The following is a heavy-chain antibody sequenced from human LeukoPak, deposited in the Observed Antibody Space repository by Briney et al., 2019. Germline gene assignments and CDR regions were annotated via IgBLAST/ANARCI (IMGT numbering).Heavy chain of an antibody. CDR3: ARDYVAVAGEFDY. V-gene: IGHV1-69*04. CDR2: IIPILGIA. J-gene: IGHJ4*02. D-gene: IGHD6-19*01. Sequence: SVKVSCKASGGTFSSYAISWVRQAPGQGLELMGRIIPILGIANYAQKFQGRVTITADKSTSTAYMELSSLRSEDTAVYYCARDYVAVAGEFDYWGQGTLVTVSS. CDR1: GGTFSSYA.